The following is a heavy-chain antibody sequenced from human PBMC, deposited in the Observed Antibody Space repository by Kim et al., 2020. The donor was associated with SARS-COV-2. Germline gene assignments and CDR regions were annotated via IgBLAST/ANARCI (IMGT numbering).Heavy chain of an antibody. D-gene: IGHD2-2*01. CDR1: GGSFSGYY. CDR3: ARGRGSTSRYYYYYYGMDV. J-gene: IGHJ6*02. CDR2: INHSGST. V-gene: IGHV4-34*01. Sequence: SETLSLTCAVYGGSFSGYYWSWIRQPPGKGLEWIGEINHSGSTNYNPSLKSRVTISVDTSKNQFSLKLSSVTAADTAVYYCARGRGSTSRYYYYYYGMDVWGQGTTVTVSS.